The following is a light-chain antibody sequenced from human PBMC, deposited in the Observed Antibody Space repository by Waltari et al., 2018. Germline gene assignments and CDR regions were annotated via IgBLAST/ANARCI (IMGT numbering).Light chain of an antibody. V-gene: IGKV1-5*03. J-gene: IGKJ3*01. CDR1: QSISNS. CDR3: QQYNSFPFT. Sequence: DIQMSQSPATLPASVGDRVTVTCRASQSISNSLAWYQQKPGKAPKLLIYKASGLESGVPSRFSGSGSGAEFTLTISSLQPDDFATYYCQQYNSFPFTFGPGTKVDIK. CDR2: KAS.